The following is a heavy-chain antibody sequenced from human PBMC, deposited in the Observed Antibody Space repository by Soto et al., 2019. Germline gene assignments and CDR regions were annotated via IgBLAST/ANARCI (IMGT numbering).Heavy chain of an antibody. CDR3: ARDQVAAAGNDWFDR. CDR2: INPNSGGT. Sequence: ASVKVSCKASGYTFTGYYMHWVRQAPGQGLEWMGWINPNSGGTNYAQKFQGRVTMTRDTSISTAYMELSRLRSDDTAVYYCARDQVAAAGNDWFDRWGQGTLVTISS. D-gene: IGHD6-13*01. CDR1: GYTFTGYY. V-gene: IGHV1-2*02. J-gene: IGHJ5*02.